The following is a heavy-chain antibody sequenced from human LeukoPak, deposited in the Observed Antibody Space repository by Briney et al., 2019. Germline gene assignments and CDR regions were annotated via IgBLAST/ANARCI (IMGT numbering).Heavy chain of an antibody. CDR3: AREVYGSGNY. J-gene: IGHJ4*02. V-gene: IGHV3-53*01. D-gene: IGHD3-10*01. Sequence: SGGSLRLSCTASGFTFGSYWMSWVRQAPGKGLEWVSVIYSGGSTYYADSVKGRFTISRDNSKNTLYLQMNSLRAEDTAVYYCAREVYGSGNYWGQGTLVTVSS. CDR1: GFTFGSYW. CDR2: IYSGGST.